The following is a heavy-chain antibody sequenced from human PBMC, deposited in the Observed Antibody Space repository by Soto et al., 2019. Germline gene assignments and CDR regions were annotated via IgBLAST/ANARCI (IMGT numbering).Heavy chain of an antibody. J-gene: IGHJ4*02. CDR1: GYTFTTQG. V-gene: IGHV1-18*01. CDR3: ARDGLRYFDWFSDDY. Sequence: ALVKSSGRGFGYTFTTQGITWVRQAPGQGLEWMGWISAYNGNTNYAQKLQGRVTMTTDTSTSTAYMELRSLRSDDTTVYYCARDGLRYFDWFSDDYWGQGTLVTVSS. D-gene: IGHD3-9*01. CDR2: ISAYNGNT.